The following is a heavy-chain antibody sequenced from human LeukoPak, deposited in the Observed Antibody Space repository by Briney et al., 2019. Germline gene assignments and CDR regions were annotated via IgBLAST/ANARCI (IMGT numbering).Heavy chain of an antibody. J-gene: IGHJ4*02. Sequence: GGSLRLSCAASGFTFSSYGMHWVRQAPGKGLEWVAFIRDDGSNKYYADSVKGRFTISRDNSKNTLYLQMNSLRAEDTAVYYCATDSAIDYWGQGTLVTVSS. D-gene: IGHD1-14*01. V-gene: IGHV3-30*02. CDR3: ATDSAIDY. CDR2: IRDDGSNK. CDR1: GFTFSSYG.